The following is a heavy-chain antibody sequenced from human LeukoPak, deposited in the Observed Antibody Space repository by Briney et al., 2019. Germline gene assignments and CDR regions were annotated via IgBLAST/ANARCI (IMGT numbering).Heavy chain of an antibody. CDR1: GFTDSTKY. Sequence: GESLKISCAASGFTDSTKYMTWVRQAPGKRLEWVSIIYRGTETNYADSVKDRFIISRDFSRNTFFLDLNRLRIDDTAIYYCATGKEWMALDYWGQGSLVTVSS. D-gene: IGHD5-24*01. V-gene: IGHV3-66*01. CDR2: IYRGTET. CDR3: ATGKEWMALDY. J-gene: IGHJ4*02.